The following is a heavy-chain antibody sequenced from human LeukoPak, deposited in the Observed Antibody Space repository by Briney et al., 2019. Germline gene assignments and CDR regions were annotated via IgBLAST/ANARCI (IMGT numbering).Heavy chain of an antibody. CDR2: INHSGST. D-gene: IGHD4-23*01. V-gene: IGHV4-34*01. Sequence: PSETLSLTCAVYGGSFSGYYWSWIRQPPGKGLEWIEEINHSGSTNYNPSLKSRVTISVDTSKNQFSLKLSSVTAADTAVYYCATFNYGGNDAFDIWGQGTMVTVSS. CDR1: GGSFSGYY. CDR3: ATFNYGGNDAFDI. J-gene: IGHJ3*02.